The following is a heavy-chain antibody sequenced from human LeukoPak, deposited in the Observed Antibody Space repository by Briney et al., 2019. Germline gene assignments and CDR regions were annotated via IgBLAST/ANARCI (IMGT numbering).Heavy chain of an antibody. Sequence: SETLSLTCTVSGGPISSYYWSWIRQPPGKGLEWIGYIYTSGSTDYNPSLKSRVTISVDTSKNQFSLKLSSVTAADTAVYYCARRTGIAAAGPYYFDYWGQGTLVTVSS. CDR1: GGPISSYY. CDR2: IYTSGST. J-gene: IGHJ4*02. CDR3: ARRTGIAAAGPYYFDY. D-gene: IGHD6-13*01. V-gene: IGHV4-4*09.